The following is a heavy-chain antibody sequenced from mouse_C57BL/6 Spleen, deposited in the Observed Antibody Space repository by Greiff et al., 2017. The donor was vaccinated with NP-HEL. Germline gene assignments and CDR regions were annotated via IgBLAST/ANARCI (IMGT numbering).Heavy chain of an antibody. J-gene: IGHJ4*01. Sequence: EVQVVESGGGLVKPGGSLKLSCAASGFTFSSYAMSWVRQTPEKRLEWVATISDGGSYTYYPDNVKGRFTISRDNAKNNLYLQMSHLKSEDTAMYYCARVSYYAMDYWGQGTSVTVSS. CDR1: GFTFSSYA. V-gene: IGHV5-4*01. CDR2: ISDGGSYT. CDR3: ARVSYYAMDY.